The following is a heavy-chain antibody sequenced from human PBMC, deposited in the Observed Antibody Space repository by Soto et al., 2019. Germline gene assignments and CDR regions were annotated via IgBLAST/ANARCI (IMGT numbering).Heavy chain of an antibody. CDR1: GYTLTELS. Sequence: GASVKVSCKVSGYTLTELSMHWVRQAPGKGLEWMGRIIPILGIANYAQKFQGRVTITADKSTSTAYMELSSLRSEDTAVYYCAVNPAARYGYWGQGTLVTVS. V-gene: IGHV1-69*02. D-gene: IGHD6-6*01. CDR2: IIPILGIA. J-gene: IGHJ4*02. CDR3: AVNPAARYGY.